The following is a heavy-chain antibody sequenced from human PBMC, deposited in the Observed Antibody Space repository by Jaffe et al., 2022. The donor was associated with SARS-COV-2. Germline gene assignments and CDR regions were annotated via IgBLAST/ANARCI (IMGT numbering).Heavy chain of an antibody. CDR2: IYTSGST. D-gene: IGHD2-2*01. CDR1: GGSISSGSYY. CDR3: ARVHKLLSGGMDV. Sequence: QVQLQESGPGLVKPSQTLSLTCTVSGGSISSGSYYWSWIRQPAGKGLEWIGRIYTSGSTNYNPSLKSRVTISVDTSKNQFSLKLSSVTAADTAVYYCARVHKLLSGGMDVWGQGTTVTVSS. V-gene: IGHV4-61*02. J-gene: IGHJ6*02.